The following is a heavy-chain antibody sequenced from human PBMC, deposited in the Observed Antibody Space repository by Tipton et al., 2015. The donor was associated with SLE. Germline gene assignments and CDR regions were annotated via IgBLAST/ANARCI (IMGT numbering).Heavy chain of an antibody. CDR2: ISWDGGST. Sequence: SLRLSCAASGFTFDDYTMHWVRQAPGKGLEWVSLISWDGGSTYYADSVKGRFTISRDNSKNSLYLQMNSLRTEDTAVYYCAREGSGWYGWGQGTLDTVSS. J-gene: IGHJ4*02. V-gene: IGHV3-43*01. CDR1: GFTFDDYT. CDR3: AREGSGWYG. D-gene: IGHD6-19*01.